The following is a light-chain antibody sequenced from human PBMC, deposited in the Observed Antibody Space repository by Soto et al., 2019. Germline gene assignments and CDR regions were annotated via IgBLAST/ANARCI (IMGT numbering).Light chain of an antibody. Sequence: MVLSQPPGTLSLSPGERATLSCRARQPVTSRYLAWYQQKPGQAPRHLMYGASIRTSGSPDRFSGSGSGTDFTLTISRLELEYFAVYYCQQYVRSPWTFGQGTKMDIK. J-gene: IGKJ1*01. CDR3: QQYVRSPWT. CDR2: GAS. V-gene: IGKV3-20*01. CDR1: QPVTSRY.